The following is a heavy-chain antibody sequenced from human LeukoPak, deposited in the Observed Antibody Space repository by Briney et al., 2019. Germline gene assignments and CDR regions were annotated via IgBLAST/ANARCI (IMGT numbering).Heavy chain of an antibody. V-gene: IGHV4-34*01. CDR2: INDSGRI. Sequence: PSETLSLTCAVYGGSFSNYYWSWIRQPPGKGLEWIGEINDSGRINYNPSLLSRVTVSVDPSKNQFSLSLTSVTATDTAVYYCARRWNYGRNYYIDVWGKGATFSVSS. CDR1: GGSFSNYY. J-gene: IGHJ6*03. CDR3: ARRWNYGRNYYIDV. D-gene: IGHD1-7*01.